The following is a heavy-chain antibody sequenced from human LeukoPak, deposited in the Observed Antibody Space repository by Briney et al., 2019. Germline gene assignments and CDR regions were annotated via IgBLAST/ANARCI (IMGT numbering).Heavy chain of an antibody. Sequence: ASVKVSCKASGGTFSSYAISWVRQAPGQGLEWMGGIIPIFGTANYAQKFQGRVTMTEDTSTDTAYMELSSLRSEDTAVYYCATARGSSSWYLHFDYWGQGTLVTVSS. J-gene: IGHJ4*02. D-gene: IGHD6-13*01. V-gene: IGHV1-69*06. CDR2: IIPIFGTA. CDR3: ATARGSSSWYLHFDY. CDR1: GGTFSSYA.